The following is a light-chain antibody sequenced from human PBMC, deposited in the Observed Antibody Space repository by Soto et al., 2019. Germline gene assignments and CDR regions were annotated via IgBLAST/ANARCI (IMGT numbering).Light chain of an antibody. CDR3: QKYNSAPRT. CDR1: QGISNY. CDR2: AAS. J-gene: IGKJ1*01. Sequence: DIQMTQAPSSLSAYIGDRVTITCRARQGISNYLAWYQQKPGKVPKLLIYAASTLQSGVPSRFSGSGSGTYFTLTISSLQPEDVATYYCQKYNSAPRTFGQGTKVEIK. V-gene: IGKV1-27*01.